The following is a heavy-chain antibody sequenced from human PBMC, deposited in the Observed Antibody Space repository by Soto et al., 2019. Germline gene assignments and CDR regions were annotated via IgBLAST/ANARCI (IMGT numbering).Heavy chain of an antibody. D-gene: IGHD6-6*01. Sequence: EVQLVESGGGLVKPGGSLRLSCAASGFTFSSYSMNWVRQATGKGLEWVSSISSSSSYIYYADSLKGRFTISRDNAKNSLYLQMNSLRAEDTAVYYCARDMYSSSSNAKMPTDYWGQGTLVTVSS. CDR3: ARDMYSSSSNAKMPTDY. J-gene: IGHJ4*02. V-gene: IGHV3-21*01. CDR2: ISSSSSYI. CDR1: GFTFSSYS.